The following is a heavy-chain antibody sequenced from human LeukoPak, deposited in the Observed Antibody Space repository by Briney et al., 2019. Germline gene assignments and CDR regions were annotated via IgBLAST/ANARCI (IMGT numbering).Heavy chain of an antibody. CDR3: ARAVQGSSWYSVYYFDY. CDR2: INQDGSLK. J-gene: IGHJ4*02. Sequence: GGSLRLSCGASGFTFSNYWMSWVRQAPGKGLEWVASINQDGSLKNDVDSLEGRFTISRDNAKNSLYLQMNSLRAEDTAVYYCARAVQGSSWYSVYYFDYWGQGTLVTVSS. V-gene: IGHV3-7*01. D-gene: IGHD6-13*01. CDR1: GFTFSNYW.